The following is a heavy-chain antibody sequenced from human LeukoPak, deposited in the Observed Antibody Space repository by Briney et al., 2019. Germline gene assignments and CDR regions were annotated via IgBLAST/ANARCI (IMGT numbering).Heavy chain of an antibody. CDR2: IYSGGST. CDR3: ARDYGGNIRGYFDY. V-gene: IGHV3-66*01. J-gene: IGHJ4*02. Sequence: AGSLRLSCAASGFTISSTYMSWVRQPPGKGLEWVAVIYSGGSTYYPDSVKGRFTISRDNSKNTLYLQMYSLRVEDTAVYYCARDYGGNIRGYFDYWGQGALVTVSP. CDR1: GFTISSTY. D-gene: IGHD4-23*01.